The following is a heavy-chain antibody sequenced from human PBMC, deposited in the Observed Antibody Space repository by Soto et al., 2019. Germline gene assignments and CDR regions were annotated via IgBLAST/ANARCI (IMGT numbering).Heavy chain of an antibody. CDR2: ISGSGGTI. J-gene: IGHJ4*02. CDR1: GFIFSDYY. V-gene: IGHV3-11*01. CDR3: ARVWPGPFDY. Sequence: QVQVADSGGGLVKPGGSLRLSCAASGFIFSDYYMSWIRQAPGKGLEWVAYISGSGGTIYYADSVRGRFTISRDNAKNSVSLQMNRLRAEDTAVYYFARVWPGPFDYWRRGTQVTVAS. D-gene: IGHD3-16*01.